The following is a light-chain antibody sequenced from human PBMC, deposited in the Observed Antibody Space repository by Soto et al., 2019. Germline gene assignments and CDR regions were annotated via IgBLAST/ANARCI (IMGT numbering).Light chain of an antibody. CDR1: QSISSW. CDR2: DAS. J-gene: IGKJ1*01. V-gene: IGKV1-5*01. Sequence: DIHMTQSPSTLSASLLYIVAITWXASQSISSWLAWYQQKPGKAPKLLIYDASSLESGVPSRFSGSGSGTEFTLTISSLQPDDFATYYCQQYNSYSWTFGQGTKVDIK. CDR3: QQYNSYSWT.